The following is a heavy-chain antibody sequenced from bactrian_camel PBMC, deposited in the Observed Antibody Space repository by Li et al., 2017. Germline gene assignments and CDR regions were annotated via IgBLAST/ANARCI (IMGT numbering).Heavy chain of an antibody. J-gene: IGHJ4*01. CDR2: IYVGGVST. V-gene: IGHV3S1*01. Sequence: HVQLVESGGGSVQSGGSLRLSCAASGYIAGSNCMGWFRQTPGNEREGVANIYVGGVSTRYAGSVKGRFTISQDNAKNTLYLEMNNLKPEDTAMYYCAAAFIRAGLCPSSPGLYIHWGQGTQVTVS. CDR1: GYIAGSNC. D-gene: IGHD5*01. CDR3: AAAFIRAGLCPSSPGLYIH.